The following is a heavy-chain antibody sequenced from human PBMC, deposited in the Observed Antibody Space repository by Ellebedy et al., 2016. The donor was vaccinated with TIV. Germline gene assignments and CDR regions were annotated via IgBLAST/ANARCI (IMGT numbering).Heavy chain of an antibody. Sequence: MPSETLSLTCTVSGVSISSYFWNWIRQPAGRGLEWIGRLYTSGSTTYSPSLKSRVTMSVDTSKKQFSLKLSAATAADTAVYYCARGRYADYYFDFWGPGTLVTVSS. V-gene: IGHV4-4*07. CDR2: LYTSGST. CDR3: ARGRYADYYFDF. CDR1: GVSISSYF. D-gene: IGHD4-17*01. J-gene: IGHJ4*02.